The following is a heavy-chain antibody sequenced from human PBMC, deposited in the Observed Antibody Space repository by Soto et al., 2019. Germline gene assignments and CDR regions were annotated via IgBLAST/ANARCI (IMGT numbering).Heavy chain of an antibody. J-gene: IGHJ5*01. CDR2: ISENSGGT. CDR1: GFTFSRHA. V-gene: IGHV3-23*01. Sequence: EVQLLESGGGLVQPGGSLRLSCAASGFTFSRHAMTWVRQAPGKGLEWVSSISENSGGTYYADSVKGGFTISRDTSENTRYLKMNSLRAEDTALYYCAREPNGFDSWGQGTLVTVSS. CDR3: AREPNGFDS.